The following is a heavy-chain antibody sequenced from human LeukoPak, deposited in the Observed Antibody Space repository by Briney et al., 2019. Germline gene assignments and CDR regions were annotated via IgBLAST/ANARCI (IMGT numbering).Heavy chain of an antibody. J-gene: IGHJ4*02. V-gene: IGHV3-23*01. CDR1: GFTFSSYA. CDR2: ISGSGGNT. CDR3: ARAEGSSGYYELPLGY. D-gene: IGHD3-22*01. Sequence: PGGSLRLSCAASGFTFSSYAMSWVRQAPGKGLEWVSAISGSGGNTYYADSVKGRFTISRDNSKNTLYLQMNSLRAEDTAVYYCARAEGSSGYYELPLGYWGQGTLVTVSS.